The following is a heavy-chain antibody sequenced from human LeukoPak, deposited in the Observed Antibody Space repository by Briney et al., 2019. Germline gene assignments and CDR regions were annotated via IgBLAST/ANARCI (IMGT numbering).Heavy chain of an antibody. J-gene: IGHJ6*03. CDR1: GGSFSGYY. CDR3: ARGRNNYDFWSGYYYYYYYYMDV. CDR2: INHSGST. D-gene: IGHD3-3*01. V-gene: IGHV4-34*01. Sequence: PSETLSLTCAVYGGSFSGYYWSWIRQPPGKGLEWIGEINHSGSTNYNPSLKSRVTISVDTSKNQFSLKLSSVTAADTAVYYCARGRNNYDFWSGYYYYYYYYMDVWGKGTTVTVSS.